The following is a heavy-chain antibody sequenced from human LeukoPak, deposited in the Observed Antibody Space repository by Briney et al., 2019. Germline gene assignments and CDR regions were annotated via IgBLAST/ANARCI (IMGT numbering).Heavy chain of an antibody. J-gene: IGHJ4*02. V-gene: IGHV3-23*01. CDR2: ISGSGDST. Sequence: GGSLRLSCAASGFTFSSYAMSWVRQAPGKGLEWVSGISGSGDSTYYADSVKARFTISRDNSKNTLYLQMNSLSAEDTAVYYCARDDYYFDYSGQGTLVTVSS. CDR1: GFTFSSYA. D-gene: IGHD2-21*02. CDR3: ARDDYYFDY.